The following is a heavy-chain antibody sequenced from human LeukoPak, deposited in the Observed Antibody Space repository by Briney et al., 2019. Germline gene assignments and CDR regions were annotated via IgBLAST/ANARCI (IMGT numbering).Heavy chain of an antibody. CDR1: GYTFTSYA. V-gene: IGHV1-3*01. D-gene: IGHD3-22*01. Sequence: ASVKVSCKASGYTFTSYAMHWVRQAPGQRLEWMGWINAGNGNTKYSQKFQGRVTITRDTSASTAYMELSSLRSEGTAVYYCARGSSGYPRYFDYWGQGTLVSVPS. J-gene: IGHJ4*02. CDR2: INAGNGNT. CDR3: ARGSSGYPRYFDY.